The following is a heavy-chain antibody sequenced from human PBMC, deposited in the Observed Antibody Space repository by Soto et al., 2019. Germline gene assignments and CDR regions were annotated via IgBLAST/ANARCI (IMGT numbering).Heavy chain of an antibody. Sequence: PSETLSLTCTVSGGSISSSNYYWGWIRQPPGKGLEWIGRIYYSGSTYYNPSLKSRVTISVDTSKNQFSLNLSSVTAADTAVYYCARHSLYGDYALDYWGQGTLVTVSS. V-gene: IGHV4-39*01. CDR3: ARHSLYGDYALDY. CDR2: IYYSGST. CDR1: GGSISSSNYY. J-gene: IGHJ4*02. D-gene: IGHD4-17*01.